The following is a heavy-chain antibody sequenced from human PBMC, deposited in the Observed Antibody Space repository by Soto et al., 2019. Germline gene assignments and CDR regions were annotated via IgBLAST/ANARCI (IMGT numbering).Heavy chain of an antibody. J-gene: IGHJ4*02. Sequence: SVKVSCKASGGTFSTYAISWVRQAPGQGLEWMGGIIPIFGTANYAQKFQGRVTITADESTSTAYMELRSLRSEDTAVYYCARGVHYDRSGYYYFYWGQGTLVTVSS. CDR3: ARGVHYDRSGYYYFY. V-gene: IGHV1-69*13. CDR2: IIPIFGTA. CDR1: GGTFSTYA. D-gene: IGHD3-22*01.